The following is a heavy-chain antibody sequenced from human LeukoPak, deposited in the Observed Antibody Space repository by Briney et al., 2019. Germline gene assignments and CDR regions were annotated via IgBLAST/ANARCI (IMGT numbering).Heavy chain of an antibody. V-gene: IGHV1-18*01. D-gene: IGHD3-9*01. J-gene: IGHJ4*02. CDR1: GYTFTSYG. CDR2: ISAYNGNT. Sequence: ASVKVSCKASGYTFTSYGISWVRQAPGQGLEWMGWISAYNGNTNYAQKLQGRVTMTTDTSTSTAYMELRSLRSDDTAVYYCARDGGDILTGYYPLRVPRYWGQGTLVTVSS. CDR3: ARDGGDILTGYYPLRVPRY.